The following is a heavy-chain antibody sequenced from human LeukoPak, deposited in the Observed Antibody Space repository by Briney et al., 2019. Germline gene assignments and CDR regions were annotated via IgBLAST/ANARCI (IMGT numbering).Heavy chain of an antibody. D-gene: IGHD6-13*01. CDR2: IYYSGST. CDR3: ARESRAAAGTDY. CDR1: GGSISSGDYY. Sequence: SETLSLTCTVSGGSISSGDYYWSWIRQPPGKGLEWIGYIYYSGSTYYNPSLKSRVTISVDTSKNQFSLKLSSVTAADTAVYYCARESRAAAGTDYWGQGTLVTVSS. J-gene: IGHJ4*02. V-gene: IGHV4-30-4*01.